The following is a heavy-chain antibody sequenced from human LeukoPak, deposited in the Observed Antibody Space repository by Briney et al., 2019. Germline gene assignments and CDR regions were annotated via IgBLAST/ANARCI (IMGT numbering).Heavy chain of an antibody. CDR2: IYHSGST. V-gene: IGHV4-39*07. J-gene: IGHJ4*02. Sequence: SETLSLTCTVSGASISGNSYYWGWIRQSPGNGLEWIGSIYHSGSTYYNPSLKSRVTISVDTSKNQFSLKVTSVTAADTAVYYCARRTTYFGWLPSESPSCFDYWGQGTLVTVSS. D-gene: IGHD3-9*01. CDR3: ARRTTYFGWLPSESPSCFDY. CDR1: GASISGNSYY.